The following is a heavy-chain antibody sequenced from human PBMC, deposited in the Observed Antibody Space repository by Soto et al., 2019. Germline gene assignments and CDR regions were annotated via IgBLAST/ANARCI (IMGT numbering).Heavy chain of an antibody. J-gene: IGHJ4*02. V-gene: IGHV2-5*02. D-gene: IGHD6-19*01. Sequence: QITLKESGPTLVKPTQTLTLTCTFSGFSLSTSGVGVGWIRQPPGKALEWLALIYWDDDKRYSPSLKSRLTITKDTSKNQVVLTMTNMDPVDTATYYCARLIAVAGTSYFDYWGQGTLVTVSS. CDR3: ARLIAVAGTSYFDY. CDR2: IYWDDDK. CDR1: GFSLSTSGVG.